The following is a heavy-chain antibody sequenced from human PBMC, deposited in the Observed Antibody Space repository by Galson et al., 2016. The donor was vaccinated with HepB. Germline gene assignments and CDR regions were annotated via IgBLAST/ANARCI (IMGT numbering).Heavy chain of an antibody. CDR2: LKQDGSDK. CDR3: ATGGSRGISDAFGF. D-gene: IGHD3-16*01. V-gene: IGHV3-7*01. J-gene: IGHJ3*01. Sequence: SLRLSCAASGFTYRSYALHWVRQAPGKGLECVANLKQDGSDKYYVDAVMGRFTISRDNAKNSLYLHMNSLSAEDTAVYYCATGGSRGISDAFGFWGQGTMVTVSS. CDR1: GFTYRSYA.